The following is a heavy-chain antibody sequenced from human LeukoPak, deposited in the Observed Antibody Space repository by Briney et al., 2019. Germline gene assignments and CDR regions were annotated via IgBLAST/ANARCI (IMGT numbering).Heavy chain of an antibody. D-gene: IGHD5-18*01. Sequence: GGSLRLSCAASGFTFSSYAMSWVRQARGKGLEWVSAISGSGGSTYYADSVKGRFTISRDNSKNTLYLQMNSLRAEDTAVYYCAKVPPADTAMDTFDYWGQGTLVTVSS. V-gene: IGHV3-23*01. CDR1: GFTFSSYA. CDR2: ISGSGGST. CDR3: AKVPPADTAMDTFDY. J-gene: IGHJ4*02.